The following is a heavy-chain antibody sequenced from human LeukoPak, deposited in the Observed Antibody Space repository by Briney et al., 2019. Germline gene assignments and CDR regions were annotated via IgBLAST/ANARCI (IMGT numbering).Heavy chain of an antibody. CDR1: GGSISSSSYY. Sequence: PSETLSLTCTVPGGSISSSSYYWGWIRQPPGKGLEWIGSIYYSGSTYYNPSLKSRVTISVDTSKNQFSLKLSSVTAADTAVYYCARHLGPGDYVWGSYRYTVWFDPWGQGTLVIVSS. V-gene: IGHV4-39*01. D-gene: IGHD3-16*02. CDR2: IYYSGST. J-gene: IGHJ5*02. CDR3: ARHLGPGDYVWGSYRYTVWFDP.